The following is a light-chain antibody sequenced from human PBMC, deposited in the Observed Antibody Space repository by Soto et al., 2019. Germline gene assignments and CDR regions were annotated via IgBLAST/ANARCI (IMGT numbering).Light chain of an antibody. Sequence: EIVLPQSPAPLSLSPGERATLSCRASQSVSSYLAWYQQKPGQAPRLLIYDASNRATGIPARFSGSGSGTDFTLTISSLEPEDFAVYYCQQRSNPITFGQGTRLEIK. J-gene: IGKJ5*01. CDR1: QSVSSY. V-gene: IGKV3-11*01. CDR3: QQRSNPIT. CDR2: DAS.